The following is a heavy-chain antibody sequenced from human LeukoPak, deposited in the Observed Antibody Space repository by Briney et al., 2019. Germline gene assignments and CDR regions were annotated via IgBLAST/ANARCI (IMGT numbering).Heavy chain of an antibody. Sequence: SVKVSCKASGGTFSSYAISWVRQAPGQGLEWMGRIIPILGIANYAQKFQGRVTITADKSTSTAYMELSSLRSEDTAVYYCARGLGPRPRRIAAADTGMWGQGTLVTVSS. CDR2: IIPILGIA. CDR3: ARGLGPRPRRIAAADTGM. D-gene: IGHD6-13*01. V-gene: IGHV1-69*04. J-gene: IGHJ4*02. CDR1: GGTFSSYA.